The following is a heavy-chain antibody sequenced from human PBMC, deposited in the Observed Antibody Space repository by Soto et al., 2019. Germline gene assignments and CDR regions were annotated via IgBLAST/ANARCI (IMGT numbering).Heavy chain of an antibody. V-gene: IGHV3-66*01. J-gene: IGHJ3*01. CDR1: GFSVSNNF. CDR3: ARDGGPHRTNGV. CDR2: IFSGGDT. Sequence: EVQLVESGGGLVQPGGSLTLSCTASGFSVSNNFMKWVRQAPGKGLEWVSLIFSGGDTRYADFVRGRFTISRDNSKNTVYLQMNSLRVEDAAVYYCARDGGPHRTNGVWGQGTRVTVSS. D-gene: IGHD2-8*01.